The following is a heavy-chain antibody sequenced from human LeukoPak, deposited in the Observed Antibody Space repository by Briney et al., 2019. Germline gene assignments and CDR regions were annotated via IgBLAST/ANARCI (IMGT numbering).Heavy chain of an antibody. CDR2: IYRSESS. CDR1: GVSISGYY. D-gene: IGHD3-9*01. V-gene: IGHV4-59*01. CDR3: ARNDGYYDMLTGYRVFDM. Sequence: SETLSLTCSVSGVSISGYYWSWIRQPPGNQLEWIGYIYRSESSNYNPSLKSRVTISVDTSKNQLSLKLSSVTAADTAVYFCARNDGYYDMLTGYRVFDMWGPGTMVTVSS. J-gene: IGHJ3*02.